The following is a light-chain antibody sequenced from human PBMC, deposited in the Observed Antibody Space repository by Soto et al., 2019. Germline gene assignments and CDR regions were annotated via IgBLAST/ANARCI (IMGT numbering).Light chain of an antibody. CDR3: GTWDSSLSAGEV. Sequence: QSVLTQPPSVSAAPGQKVTISCSGSSSNIGNNYVSWYQQLPGTAPKLLIYDNNKRPSGIPDRFSGSKSGTSATLGITGLQTGEEADYYCGTWDSSLSAGEVFGGGTKLTVL. J-gene: IGLJ2*01. V-gene: IGLV1-51*01. CDR2: DNN. CDR1: SSNIGNNY.